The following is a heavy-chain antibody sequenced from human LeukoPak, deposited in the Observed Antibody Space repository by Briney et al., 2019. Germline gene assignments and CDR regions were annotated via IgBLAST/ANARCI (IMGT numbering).Heavy chain of an antibody. J-gene: IGHJ4*02. CDR3: ARGGGYCSGGNYYSYHDY. CDR1: GGTFSSYA. Sequence: ASGKVSCKASGGTFSSYAISWVRQAPGQGLEWMGGIIPMFDTTNYTQKFQGRVSITADKSTSTTYMELSSLRSDDTAVYYCARGGGYCSGGNYYSYHDYWGQGTLVTVSS. D-gene: IGHD2-15*01. CDR2: IIPMFDTT. V-gene: IGHV1-69*06.